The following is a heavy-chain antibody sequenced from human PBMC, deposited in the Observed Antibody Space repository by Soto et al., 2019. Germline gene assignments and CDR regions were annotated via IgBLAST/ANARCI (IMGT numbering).Heavy chain of an antibody. Sequence: EVQLLESGGGLVQPGGSLRLSCAASGFTFSSYAMSWVRQAPGKGLEWVSAISGSGGSTYYADSVKGRFTISRDNSKNTLYLQMNSLRAEDTAVYYCAKYHDFWSGTSSFNWFDPWGQGTLVTVSS. CDR2: ISGSGGST. CDR3: AKYHDFWSGTSSFNWFDP. D-gene: IGHD3-3*01. J-gene: IGHJ5*02. CDR1: GFTFSSYA. V-gene: IGHV3-23*01.